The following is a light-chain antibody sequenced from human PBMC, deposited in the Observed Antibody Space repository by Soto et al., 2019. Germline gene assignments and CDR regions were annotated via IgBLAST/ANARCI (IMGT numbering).Light chain of an antibody. J-gene: IGKJ5*01. Sequence: VLTQSPVTLSLSPGQRATLSCRASQSFRGLLAWYQQKPGQAPRLLIYDAYNRSTGIPPRFSGSGSGTDFTLTISSLEPEDSAVYYCQQRHMWPITFGQGTRLEIK. CDR1: QSFRGL. V-gene: IGKV3-11*01. CDR2: DAY. CDR3: QQRHMWPIT.